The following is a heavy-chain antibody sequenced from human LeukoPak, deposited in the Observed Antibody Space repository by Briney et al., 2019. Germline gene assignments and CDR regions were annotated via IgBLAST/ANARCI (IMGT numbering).Heavy chain of an antibody. CDR1: GYTFSSYG. D-gene: IGHD2-21*02. CDR3: SREFPFCGADCFSGVFDI. Sequence: ASVKVSCKASGYTFSSYGINWVRQAPGQGLEWMGWISVINSGNTRYAQNFQGRLTMTTDTSTTTAYMELRSLRSDDTTVYYCSREFPFCGADCFSGVFDIWGQGTMVTVS. CDR2: ISVINSGNT. J-gene: IGHJ3*02. V-gene: IGHV1-18*01.